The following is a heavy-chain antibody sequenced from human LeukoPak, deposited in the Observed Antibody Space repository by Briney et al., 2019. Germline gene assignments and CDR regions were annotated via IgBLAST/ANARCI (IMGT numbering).Heavy chain of an antibody. V-gene: IGHV4-59*01. J-gene: IGHJ4*02. CDR2: IYYSGST. D-gene: IGHD6-19*01. Sequence: SETLSLTCTVSGGSISSYYWVWIRQSPGRGLEWIGYIYYSGSTNYNPSLKSRVTMSVDTSKNQFSLNLNSVTAADTAVYYCARMGSGWRHGFDYGGKGTLVTVSS. CDR3: ARMGSGWRHGFDY. CDR1: GGSISSYY.